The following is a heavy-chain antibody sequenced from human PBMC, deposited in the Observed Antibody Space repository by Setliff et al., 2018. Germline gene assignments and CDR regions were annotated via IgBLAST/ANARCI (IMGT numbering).Heavy chain of an antibody. CDR2: IYTNGGT. CDR1: GGSISSGSDF. CDR3: ARGIVAPSRWDYFDY. V-gene: IGHV4-61*09. J-gene: IGHJ4*02. Sequence: SETLSLTCTVSGGSISSGSDFWNWIRQPAGKGLEWIGHIYTNGGTDYSPSLKSQVSISVDTSKNQFSLKLSSVTAADTAVYYCARGIVAPSRWDYFDYWGQGTLVTVSS. D-gene: IGHD1-26*01.